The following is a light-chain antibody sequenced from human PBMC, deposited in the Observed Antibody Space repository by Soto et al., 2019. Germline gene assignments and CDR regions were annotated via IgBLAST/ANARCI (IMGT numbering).Light chain of an antibody. V-gene: IGLV2-14*01. CDR2: DVS. J-gene: IGLJ2*01. Sequence: QSVLTQPASVSGSPGQSITISCTGTSSDVGGYNYVSWYQQHPGKAPKLMIYDVSNRPSGVSNRFSGSKSGNTASLTISGLQAEDDADYYCSSYTSSSTVVFGSGTKLIVL. CDR1: SSDVGGYNY. CDR3: SSYTSSSTVV.